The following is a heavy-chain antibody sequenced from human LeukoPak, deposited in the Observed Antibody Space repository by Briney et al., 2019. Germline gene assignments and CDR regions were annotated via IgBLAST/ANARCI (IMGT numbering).Heavy chain of an antibody. J-gene: IGHJ5*02. Sequence: GGSLRLSCAASGFTFSSHWMIWVRQAPGKGLEWVASIKQDGSEKYYVDSVRGRFTISRDNAKNSLYLQMNTLRAEDTAVYYCARDPGNHSGAWGQGTLVTVSS. D-gene: IGHD6-19*01. CDR3: ARDPGNHSGA. CDR2: IKQDGSEK. V-gene: IGHV3-7*05. CDR1: GFTFSSHW.